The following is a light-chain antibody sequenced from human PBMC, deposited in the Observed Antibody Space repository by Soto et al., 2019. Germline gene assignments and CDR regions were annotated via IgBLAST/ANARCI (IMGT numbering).Light chain of an antibody. Sequence: DIQLTQSPSFLSASVGDTVTITCRASQALSNYLAWYQQRPGKPPDLLICSASTLQSGVPSRFGGSGSETEFSLTIRALQPEDFATYYCQQLSRYPLTFGGGTKVDIK. J-gene: IGKJ4*01. CDR1: QALSNY. CDR3: QQLSRYPLT. V-gene: IGKV1-9*01. CDR2: SAS.